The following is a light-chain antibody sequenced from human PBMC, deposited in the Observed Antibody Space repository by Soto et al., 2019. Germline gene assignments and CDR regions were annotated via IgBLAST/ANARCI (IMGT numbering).Light chain of an antibody. CDR1: QSVSGSY. V-gene: IGKV3-20*01. J-gene: IGKJ1*01. CDR2: GAS. CDR3: QQYGSSRWT. Sequence: VVLTQSPGTQYLSPGERATLSCRASQSVSGSYLAWYQQRPGQAPRLLIYGASSRATGIPDRFSGSGSGTDFTLTITRLEPEDFAVYYCQQYGSSRWTFGRGTKVDIK.